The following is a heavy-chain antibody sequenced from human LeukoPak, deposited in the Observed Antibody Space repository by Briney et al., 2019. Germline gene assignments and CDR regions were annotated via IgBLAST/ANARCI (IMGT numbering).Heavy chain of an antibody. CDR3: ARQADVPSSIGYFDF. V-gene: IGHV4-38-2*01. CDR1: DYSISNAYY. CDR2: ISHGGST. J-gene: IGHJ4*02. Sequence: SETLSLTCAVSDYSISNAYYWGWIRQPPGKGLEWIGSISHGGSTHYNASLKSRVTISLEASKNQFSLRLSSVTAADTAVYYCARQADVPSSIGYFDFWGQGAPVTVPS. D-gene: IGHD2/OR15-2a*01.